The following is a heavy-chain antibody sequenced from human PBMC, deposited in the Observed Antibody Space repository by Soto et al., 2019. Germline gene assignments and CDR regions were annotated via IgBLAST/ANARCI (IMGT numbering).Heavy chain of an antibody. Sequence: GASVKVSCKASGGTFSSYAISWVRQAPGQGLEWMGGIIPIFGTANYAQKFQGRVTITADESTSTAYMELSSLRSEDTAVYYCASQGLQRSPFDYWGQGTLVTVSS. D-gene: IGHD4-4*01. CDR2: IIPIFGTA. V-gene: IGHV1-69*13. CDR1: GGTFSSYA. J-gene: IGHJ4*02. CDR3: ASQGLQRSPFDY.